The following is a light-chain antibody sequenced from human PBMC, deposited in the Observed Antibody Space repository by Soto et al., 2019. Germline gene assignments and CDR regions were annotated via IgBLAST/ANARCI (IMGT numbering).Light chain of an antibody. Sequence: TVLTQSPGTLYFSPGERATLSCRASQSVGNSHVAWYQQRRGLPPRLLIYGASNRATGIPDRFSGSGSGADFTLTINRLEPEDFAVYFCHQYGNSPPGTFGQGTRL. CDR3: HQYGNSPPGT. J-gene: IGKJ5*01. V-gene: IGKV3-20*01. CDR1: QSVGNSH. CDR2: GAS.